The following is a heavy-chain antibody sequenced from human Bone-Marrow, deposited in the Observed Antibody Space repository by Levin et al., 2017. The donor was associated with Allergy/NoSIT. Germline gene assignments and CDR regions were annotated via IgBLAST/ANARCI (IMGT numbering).Heavy chain of an antibody. J-gene: IGHJ4*02. CDR1: GGTFSSYS. CDR3: ARPATYNYGSGTYYHY. V-gene: IGHV1-69*01. D-gene: IGHD3-10*01. Sequence: PGESLKISCKASGGTFSSYSISWVRQAPGQGLEWMGGIIPTLGTANYAQKFQGRVTITADESTSTVYMEVSSLKSEDTAMYYCARPATYNYGSGTYYHYWGQGTLVTVSS. CDR2: IIPTLGTA.